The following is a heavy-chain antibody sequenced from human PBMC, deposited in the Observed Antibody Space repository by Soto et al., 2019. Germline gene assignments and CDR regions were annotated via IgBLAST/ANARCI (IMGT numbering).Heavy chain of an antibody. CDR3: ARHPSHDTYDIFLDY. V-gene: IGHV5-10-1*01. D-gene: IGHD3-9*01. J-gene: IGHJ4*01. Sequence: GESLKISCKGSGYSFTSYWISWVRQMPGKGLEWMGRIDPSDSYTNYSPSFQGHVTISADKSISTAYLQWSSLKASDTAMYYCARHPSHDTYDIFLDYWGQGTLVTVSS. CDR2: IDPSDSYT. CDR1: GYSFTSYW.